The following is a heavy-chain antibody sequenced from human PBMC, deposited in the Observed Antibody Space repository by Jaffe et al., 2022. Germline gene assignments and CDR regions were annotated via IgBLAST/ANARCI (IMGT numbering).Heavy chain of an antibody. D-gene: IGHD6-13*01. V-gene: IGHV4-61*02. CDR3: AREKDYSSSWYEWGVLFDY. Sequence: QVQLQESGPGLVKPSQTLSLTCTVSGGSISSGSYYWSWIRQPAGKGLEWIGRIYTSGSTNYNPSLKSRVTISVDTSKNQFSLKLSSVTAADTAVYYCAREKDYSSSWYEWGVLFDYWGQGTLVTVSS. CDR2: IYTSGST. J-gene: IGHJ4*02. CDR1: GGSISSGSYY.